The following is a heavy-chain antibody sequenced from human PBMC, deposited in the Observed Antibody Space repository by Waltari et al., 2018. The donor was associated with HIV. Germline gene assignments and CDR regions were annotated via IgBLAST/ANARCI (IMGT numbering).Heavy chain of an antibody. CDR2: IYSGGTT. CDR3: ARADCTATSCALGTLDY. Sequence: QVQLQESGPGLVKPSETLSLTCTVSGGSVSSHYWSWIRQPPGKGLEWLGCIYSGGTTEGSPSPPGRVTISLDRSRNQFSLNLRYVTTADTAVYYCARADCTATSCALGTLDYWGRGTLVTVSS. J-gene: IGHJ4*02. V-gene: IGHV4-59*02. CDR1: GGSVSSHY. D-gene: IGHD2-8*02.